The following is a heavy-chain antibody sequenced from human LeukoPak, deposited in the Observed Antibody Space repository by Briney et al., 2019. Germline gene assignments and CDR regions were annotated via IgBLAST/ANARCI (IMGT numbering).Heavy chain of an antibody. CDR1: GYTFTGYY. CDR3: AKVRGIAAAGPYYYYYMEV. J-gene: IGHJ6*03. V-gene: IGHV1-2*02. CDR2: INPNSGGT. Sequence: GASVKVSCKASGYTFTGYYMHWVRQAPGQGLEWMGWINPNSGGTNYAQKFQGRVTMTRDTSISTAYMELSRLRSDDTAVYYCAKVRGIAAAGPYYYYYMEVWGKGTTVTASS. D-gene: IGHD6-13*01.